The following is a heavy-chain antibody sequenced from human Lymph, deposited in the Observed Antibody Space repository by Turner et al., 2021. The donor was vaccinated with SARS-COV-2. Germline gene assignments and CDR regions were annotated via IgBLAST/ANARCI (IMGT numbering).Heavy chain of an antibody. D-gene: IGHD2-15*01. CDR1: GFTFRTYG. Sequence: QVQLVESGGGVVQPGRSLRLSCSASGFTFRTYGMHWVRQAPGKGLEWVAVISYDGSNKYYADSVKGRFTISRDNSKNTLYLQMNSLRAEDTAVYYCAKMGGVYCSGGNCYSARLDYWGQGTLVTVSS. CDR3: AKMGGVYCSGGNCYSARLDY. CDR2: ISYDGSNK. V-gene: IGHV3-30*18. J-gene: IGHJ4*02.